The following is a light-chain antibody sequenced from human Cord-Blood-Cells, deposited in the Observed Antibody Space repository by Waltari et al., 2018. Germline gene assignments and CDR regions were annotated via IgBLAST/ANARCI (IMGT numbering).Light chain of an antibody. Sequence: DIQMTQYPSSLSASVGDRVTITCLASQSISSYLNWYQQKPGKAPKLLIYAASSLQSGVPSRFSGSGSGTDFTLTISSLQPEDFATYYCQQSYSTPPYSFGQVTKLEIK. V-gene: IGKV1-39*01. CDR1: QSISSY. J-gene: IGKJ2*03. CDR2: AAS. CDR3: QQSYSTPPYS.